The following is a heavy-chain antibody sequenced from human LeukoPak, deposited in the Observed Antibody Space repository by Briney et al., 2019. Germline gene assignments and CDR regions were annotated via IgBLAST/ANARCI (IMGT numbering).Heavy chain of an antibody. Sequence: SETLSLTCTVSGGSISSYYWSWIRQPPGKGLEGIGCIYYSGSTNYNPSLKSRVTISVDTSKNQFSLKLSSVTAADTAVYYCARVVTMVRGAHNWFDPWGQGTLVTVSS. CDR2: IYYSGST. D-gene: IGHD3-10*01. CDR1: GGSISSYY. V-gene: IGHV4-59*13. J-gene: IGHJ5*02. CDR3: ARVVTMVRGAHNWFDP.